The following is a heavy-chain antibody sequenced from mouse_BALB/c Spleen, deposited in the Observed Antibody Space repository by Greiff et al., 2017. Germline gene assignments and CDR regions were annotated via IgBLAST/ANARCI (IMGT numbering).Heavy chain of an antibody. Sequence: EVMLVESGGGLVQPGGSRKLSCAASGFTFSSFGMHWVRQAPEKGLEWVAYISSGSSTIYYADTVKGRFTISRDNPKNTLFLQMTSLRSEDTAMYYCASRYYRYDGYAMDYWGQGTSVTVSS. J-gene: IGHJ4*01. CDR1: GFTFSSFG. CDR3: ASRYYRYDGYAMDY. V-gene: IGHV5-17*02. CDR2: ISSGSSTI. D-gene: IGHD2-14*01.